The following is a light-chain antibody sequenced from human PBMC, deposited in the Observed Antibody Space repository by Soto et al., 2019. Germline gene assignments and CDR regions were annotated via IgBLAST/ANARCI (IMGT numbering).Light chain of an antibody. CDR2: GAS. V-gene: IGKV3-20*01. J-gene: IGKJ1*01. CDR3: QQYGSSPQWT. CDR1: QSVSSSY. Sequence: IVLTQSPGTLSLSPWERATLSCRASQSVSSSYLAWYQQKPGQAPRLLIYGASSRATGIPDRFSGSGSGTDFTLTISRLEPEDFAVYYCQQYGSSPQWTFGQGTK.